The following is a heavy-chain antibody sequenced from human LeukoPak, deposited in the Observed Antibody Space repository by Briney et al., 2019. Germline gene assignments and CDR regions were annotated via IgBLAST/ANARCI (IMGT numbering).Heavy chain of an antibody. D-gene: IGHD6-19*01. J-gene: IGHJ1*01. CDR2: ISGSGIST. CDR1: GFTFSDYG. Sequence: GGSLRLSCAAAGFTFSDYGMNWVRQAPGKGLEWVSGISGSGISTYYADSVKGRFTLSRDNSKNTLYLQMNSLRAEDTAVYYCARAGRGWYFQQWGQGTLVTVSS. CDR3: ARAGRGWYFQQ. V-gene: IGHV3-23*01.